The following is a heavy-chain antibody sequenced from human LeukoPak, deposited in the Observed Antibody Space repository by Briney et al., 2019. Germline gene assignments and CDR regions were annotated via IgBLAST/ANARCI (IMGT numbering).Heavy chain of an antibody. J-gene: IGHJ4*02. V-gene: IGHV2-70*11. Sequence: SGPALVKPTQTLTLTCTFSGFSLSTSGMCVSWIRQPPGEALDWLARIDWDDVKYYSTSLKTRLTISKDTSKNQVVLTMTNMDPVDTGTYYCARMISSSSSLDYWGQGTLVTVSS. CDR1: GFSLSTSGMC. D-gene: IGHD6-6*01. CDR2: IDWDDVK. CDR3: ARMISSSSSLDY.